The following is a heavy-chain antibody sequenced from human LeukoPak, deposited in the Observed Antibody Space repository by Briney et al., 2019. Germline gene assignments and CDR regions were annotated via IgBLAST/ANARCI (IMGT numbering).Heavy chain of an antibody. J-gene: IGHJ6*02. CDR3: ARVRVAAIRNKPMNYYYYGMDV. CDR1: GGSISSYY. CDR2: IYYSGST. V-gene: IGHV4-59*12. Sequence: SETLSLTCTVSGGSISSYYWSWIRQPPGKGLEWIGYIYYSGSTNYNPSLKSRVTISVDTSKNQFSLKLSSVTAADTAVYYCARVRVAAIRNKPMNYYYYGMDVWGQGTTVTVSS. D-gene: IGHD2-2*02.